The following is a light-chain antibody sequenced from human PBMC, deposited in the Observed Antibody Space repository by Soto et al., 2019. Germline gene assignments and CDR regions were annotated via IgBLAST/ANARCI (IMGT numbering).Light chain of an antibody. CDR3: SSYTSSSTLV. Sequence: SALTQPASVSGSPGQSITISCTGTSSDVGAYNSDAWYQHNPGKAPKLMIYDVSNRPSGVSSRFSGSKSANTASLSISGLQADDEADYYCSSYTSSSTLVFGTGTKVTVL. CDR1: SSDVGAYNS. V-gene: IGLV2-14*01. J-gene: IGLJ1*01. CDR2: DVS.